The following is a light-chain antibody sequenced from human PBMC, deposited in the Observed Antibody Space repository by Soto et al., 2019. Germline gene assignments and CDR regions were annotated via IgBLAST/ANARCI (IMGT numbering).Light chain of an antibody. Sequence: EIVMTQSPATLSLSPGERAALSCRASQSINSELAWYQQKPGQPPRLLIYGASTRATGVPARFTGSESGSEFTLPISGLHSEDVAVYYCQQCHNWPLTFGQGTRLEI. CDR1: QSINSE. J-gene: IGKJ2*01. CDR3: QQCHNWPLT. V-gene: IGKV3-15*01. CDR2: GAS.